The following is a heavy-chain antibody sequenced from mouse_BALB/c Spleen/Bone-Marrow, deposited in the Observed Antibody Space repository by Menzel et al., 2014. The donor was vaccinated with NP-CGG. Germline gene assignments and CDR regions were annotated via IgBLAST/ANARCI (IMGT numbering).Heavy chain of an antibody. Sequence: EVQGVESGGGLVKPGGSLKLSCAASGFTFSSYSMSWVRQTPEKRLEWVATISSGGHDTYYPDSVKGRFTISRDNAKNTLCLQMSSLKSEDTAVHYCSKDGGYDYSYYFDYWGQGTTLTVSS. CDR3: SKDGGYDYSYYFDY. J-gene: IGHJ2*01. CDR2: ISSGGHDT. D-gene: IGHD2-4*01. CDR1: GFTFSSYS. V-gene: IGHV5-6-4*01.